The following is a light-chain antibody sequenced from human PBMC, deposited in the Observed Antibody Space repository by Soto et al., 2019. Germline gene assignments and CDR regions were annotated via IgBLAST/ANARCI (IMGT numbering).Light chain of an antibody. CDR2: AAS. J-gene: IGKJ1*01. CDR3: QKYNSAPWT. Sequence: DIQMTQSPSSRSASVGDRVSITCQASQGINNYLAWYQQKPGKVPKLLIYAASTLQSGVPSRFSGSVSGTDFTLTISSLQPEDVATYYCQKYNSAPWTFGQGTKVDIK. V-gene: IGKV1-27*01. CDR1: QGINNY.